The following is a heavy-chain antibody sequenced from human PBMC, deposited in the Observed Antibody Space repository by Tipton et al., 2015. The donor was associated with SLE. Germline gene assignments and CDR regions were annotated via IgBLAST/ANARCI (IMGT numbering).Heavy chain of an antibody. CDR1: GYTFTSYD. CDR3: ARGEGDYVWGSYRPYFDY. V-gene: IGHV1-8*01. CDR2: MNPNSGNT. J-gene: IGHJ4*02. Sequence: QSGAEVKKPGASVKVSCKASGYTFTSYDINWARQATGQGLEWMGWMNPNSGNTGYAQKFQGRVTMTRNTSISTAYMELSSLRSEDTAVYYCARGEGDYVWGSYRPYFDYWGQGTLVTVSS. D-gene: IGHD3-16*02.